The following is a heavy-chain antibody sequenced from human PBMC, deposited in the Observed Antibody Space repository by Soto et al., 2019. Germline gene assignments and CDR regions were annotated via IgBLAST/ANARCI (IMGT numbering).Heavy chain of an antibody. D-gene: IGHD3-9*01. CDR1: GFTFSSYW. V-gene: IGHV3-74*01. Sequence: GVLRLSCAASGFTFSSYWMHWVRQAPGKGLVWVSRINSDGSSTSYADSVKGRFTISRDNAKNTLYLQMNSLRAEDTAVYYCARDFPYYDILTGPQGPPQHWGQGTLVTVSS. CDR3: ARDFPYYDILTGPQGPPQH. J-gene: IGHJ1*01. CDR2: INSDGSST.